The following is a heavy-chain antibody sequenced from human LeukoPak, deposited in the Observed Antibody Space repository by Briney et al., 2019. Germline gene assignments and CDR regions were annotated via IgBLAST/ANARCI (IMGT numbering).Heavy chain of an antibody. J-gene: IGHJ4*02. CDR1: GFTFSNAW. CDR3: TTWTDLYDY. D-gene: IGHD3/OR15-3a*01. Sequence: GGSLRLSCAASGFTFSNAWMSWVRQAPGKGLDWVGRIRSKTDGGITDYAAPVKGRFTISRDDSKNMLYLQMNSLKTEDTAVYYCTTWTDLYDYWGQGTLVTVSS. V-gene: IGHV3-15*01. CDR2: IRSKTDGGIT.